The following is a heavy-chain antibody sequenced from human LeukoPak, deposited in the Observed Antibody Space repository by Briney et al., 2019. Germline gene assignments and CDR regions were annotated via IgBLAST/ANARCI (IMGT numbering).Heavy chain of an antibody. CDR3: ARGTQWLAQYYFDY. CDR1: GFTFSTYN. V-gene: IGHV3-48*01. Sequence: PGGSLRLSCAASGFTFSTYNMNWVRQAPGKGLEWVSYISSSSATMNYVDSVKGRFTISRDNSKNTLYLQMNSLRAEDTAVYYCARGTQWLAQYYFDYWGQGTLVTVSS. CDR2: ISSSSATM. D-gene: IGHD6-19*01. J-gene: IGHJ4*02.